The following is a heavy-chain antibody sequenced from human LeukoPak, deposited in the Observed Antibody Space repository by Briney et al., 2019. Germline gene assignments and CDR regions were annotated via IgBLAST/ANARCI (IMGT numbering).Heavy chain of an antibody. J-gene: IGHJ4*02. D-gene: IGHD3-10*01. CDR1: GFTFSSYG. V-gene: IGHV3-30*02. CDR2: IGYDVNNP. Sequence: PGGSLRLSCAASGFTFSSYGMHWVRQAPGKGLEWVAFIGYDVNNPYYADSVKGRFTISRDNAKNSLYLQMNSLRAEDTAVYYCARVREAAAFDYWGQETLVTVSS. CDR3: ARVREAAAFDY.